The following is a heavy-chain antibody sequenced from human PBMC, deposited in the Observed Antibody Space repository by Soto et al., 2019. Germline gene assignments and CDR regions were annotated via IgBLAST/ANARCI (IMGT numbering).Heavy chain of an antibody. CDR3: SRRTHDAFDI. J-gene: IGHJ3*02. CDR2: VTTYNGNT. Sequence: QVQLVQSGGEVKKPGASVKVSCKASGYTFSTYGISWVRQAPGQGLEWMGWVTTYNGNTNYAQKLQGRVTLTTDTYTSTAYMELRSLRSDDTAVYYCSRRTHDAFDIWGQGTMVTVSS. CDR1: GYTFSTYG. V-gene: IGHV1-18*01.